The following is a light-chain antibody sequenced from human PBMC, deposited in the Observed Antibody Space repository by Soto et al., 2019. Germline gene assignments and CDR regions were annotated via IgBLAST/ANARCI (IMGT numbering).Light chain of an antibody. V-gene: IGLV2-8*01. CDR3: SSHAGVNNLV. CDR2: EVN. CDR1: SSDVAGYNF. J-gene: IGLJ2*01. Sequence: QSALAQPPSASGSPGQSVTISCTGSSSDVAGYNFVSWYQQHPGKAPKLIIYEVNKRPSGVPDRFSGSKSGNTASLTVSGLQAEDEADYYCSSHAGVNNLVFGGGTQLTVL.